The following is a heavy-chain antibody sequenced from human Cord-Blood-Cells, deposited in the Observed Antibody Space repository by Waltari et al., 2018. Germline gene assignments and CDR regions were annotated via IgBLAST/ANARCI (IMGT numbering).Heavy chain of an antibody. J-gene: IGHJ3*02. V-gene: IGHV5-51*01. D-gene: IGHD5-12*01. Sequence: EVQLVQSGAEVKQPGESLKIAGMGSGYSFNSYRIGWDCQMLEKVLEWRGNIYAGDASTSDRPTCQGKLTSSGDMLKSTSYLECSSVKASDTVIYYCALRFGEVVLRYSRLAYAFDIWVQGTMFTVSS. CDR2: IYAGDAST. CDR1: GYSFNSYR. CDR3: ALRFGEVVLRYSRLAYAFDI.